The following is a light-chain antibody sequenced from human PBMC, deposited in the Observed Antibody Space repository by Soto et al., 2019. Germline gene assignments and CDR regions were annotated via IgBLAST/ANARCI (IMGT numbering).Light chain of an antibody. V-gene: IGKV3-15*01. CDR1: QSVGSN. Sequence: EIVMTQSPATLSVSPGERATLSCRASQSVGSNLAWYQQKPGQAPRLLIYGASTRATGIPARFSGSGSGTDFTLTVSILQSEDFGIYFCQQYNNWPPDRTFGQGTKVEIK. J-gene: IGKJ1*01. CDR2: GAS. CDR3: QQYNNWPPDRT.